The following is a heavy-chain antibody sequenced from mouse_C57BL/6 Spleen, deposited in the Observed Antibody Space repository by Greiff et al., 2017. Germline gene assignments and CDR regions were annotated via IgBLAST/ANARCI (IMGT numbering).Heavy chain of an antibody. V-gene: IGHV14-3*01. CDR3: ARAGTTVPWYFDV. D-gene: IGHD3-3*01. CDR2: IDPANGDT. CDR1: GFNIKNTY. J-gene: IGHJ1*03. Sequence: VQLQQSVAELVRPGASVKLSCTASGFNIKNTYMHWVKQRPGRGLEWIGRIDPANGDTKYDPKFQGKATITADKPSNTAYLQLSSLTSEDTAVYYCARAGTTVPWYFDVWGTGTTVTVSS.